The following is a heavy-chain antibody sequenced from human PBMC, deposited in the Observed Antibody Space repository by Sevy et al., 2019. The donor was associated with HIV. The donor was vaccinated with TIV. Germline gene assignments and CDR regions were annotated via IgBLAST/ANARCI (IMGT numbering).Heavy chain of an antibody. D-gene: IGHD3-3*01. V-gene: IGHV4-34*01. CDR3: ARVWITIFGVVNYAYGMDV. Sequence: SETLSLTCAVYDGSFSGYYWSWIRQPPGKGLEWIGEINHSGSTNYNPSLKSRVTISVDTSKNQFSLKLSSVTAADTAVYYCARVWITIFGVVNYAYGMDVWGQGTTVTVSS. CDR1: DGSFSGYY. J-gene: IGHJ6*02. CDR2: INHSGST.